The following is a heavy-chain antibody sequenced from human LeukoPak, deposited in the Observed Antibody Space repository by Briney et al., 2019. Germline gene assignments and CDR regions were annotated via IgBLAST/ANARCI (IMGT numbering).Heavy chain of an antibody. D-gene: IGHD2-2*01. J-gene: IGHJ4*02. CDR3: AREFLVPAGHFDY. Sequence: PGGSLRLSCAASGFTFSSYSMNWVRQAPGKGLEWASSISSSSSYIYYADSVKGRFTISRDNAKNSLYLQMNSLRAEDTAVYYCAREFLVPAGHFDYWGQGTLVTVSS. V-gene: IGHV3-21*01. CDR2: ISSSSSYI. CDR1: GFTFSSYS.